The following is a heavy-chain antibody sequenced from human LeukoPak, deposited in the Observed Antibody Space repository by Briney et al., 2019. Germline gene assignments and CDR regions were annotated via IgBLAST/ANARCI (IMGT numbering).Heavy chain of an antibody. CDR1: GFTFSSYE. J-gene: IGHJ3*02. D-gene: IGHD3/OR15-3a*01. CDR3: ARYGLGAHAFDI. CDR2: IYSGGST. V-gene: IGHV3-66*01. Sequence: GGSLRLSCAASGFTFSSYEMNWVRQAPGKGLEWVSVIYSGGSTYYADSVKGRSTISRDNSKNTLYLQMNSLRAEDTAVYYCARYGLGAHAFDIWGQGTMVTVSS.